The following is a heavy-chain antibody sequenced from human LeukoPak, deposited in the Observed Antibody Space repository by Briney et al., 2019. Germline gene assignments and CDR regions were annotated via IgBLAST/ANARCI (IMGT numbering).Heavy chain of an antibody. Sequence: GGSLRLSCAASGFTFTSYTMSWVRQAPGKGLEWVSAISGSGGTTYYADSVKGRFTISRDNSKNMLYLQMNSLRAEDTAVYYCVRDDDRPDNGLDYWGQGTLVTVSS. D-gene: IGHD3-22*01. CDR2: ISGSGGTT. J-gene: IGHJ4*02. CDR3: VRDDDRPDNGLDY. CDR1: GFTFTSYT. V-gene: IGHV3-23*01.